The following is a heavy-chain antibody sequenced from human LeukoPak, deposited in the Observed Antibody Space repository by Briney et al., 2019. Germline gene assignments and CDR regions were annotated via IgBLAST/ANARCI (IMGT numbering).Heavy chain of an antibody. CDR2: IKQDGSEE. CDR3: ARDWNGRDYDLWL. CDR1: VFTFSRYW. V-gene: IGHV3-7*01. J-gene: IGHJ4*02. Sequence: HPGGSLRLSCVASVFTFSRYWMSWVRQAPGKGLEWVGNIKQDGSEENYVDSVKGRFTISRDNAENSVYLQMNSLRAEDTAVYYCARDWNGRDYDLWLWGQGTQVTVSS. D-gene: IGHD2/OR15-2a*01.